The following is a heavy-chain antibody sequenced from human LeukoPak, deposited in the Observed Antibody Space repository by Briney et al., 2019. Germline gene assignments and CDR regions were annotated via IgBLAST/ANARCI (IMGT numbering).Heavy chain of an antibody. J-gene: IGHJ4*02. D-gene: IGHD4-17*01. V-gene: IGHV3-30*02. Sequence: GGSLRLSCAASGFTLSGYGMHWVRQAPGKGLEWVAFILYDGSERFYADSVKGRFTISRDNSKNTLYLQMNSLRGDDTAVYYCAKKGNLYGDDEAGNWGQGTLVTVSS. CDR3: AKKGNLYGDDEAGN. CDR1: GFTLSGYG. CDR2: ILYDGSER.